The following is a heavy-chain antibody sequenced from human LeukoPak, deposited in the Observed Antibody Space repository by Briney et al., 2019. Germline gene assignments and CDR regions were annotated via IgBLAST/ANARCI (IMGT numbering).Heavy chain of an antibody. CDR1: GGSISSGGYY. V-gene: IGHV4-31*03. CDR3: ARVQDPYFDY. CDR2: IYYSGST. J-gene: IGHJ4*02. Sequence: SETLSLTCTVSGGSISSGGYYWSWIRQHPGKGLEWIGYIYYSGSTYYNPSLKSRVTISVDTSKNQFSLKLSSVTAADTDVYYCARVQDPYFDYWGQGTLVTVSS.